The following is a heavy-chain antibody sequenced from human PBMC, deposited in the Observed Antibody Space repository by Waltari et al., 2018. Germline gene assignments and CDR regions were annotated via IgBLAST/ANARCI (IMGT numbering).Heavy chain of an antibody. CDR2: IKKDGSEE. CDR1: GFPLSSYW. D-gene: IGHD3-22*01. CDR3: ARDQWFAFDI. Sequence: EVQLVESGGGLVPPGGSLRLSCAASGFPLSSYWMSWVRQAPGKGLEWVANIKKDGSEEYYVDSVRGRFTISRDNAKNSLYLQMNSLRPEDTAVYYCARDQWFAFDIWGQGTMVTVSS. V-gene: IGHV3-7*01. J-gene: IGHJ3*02.